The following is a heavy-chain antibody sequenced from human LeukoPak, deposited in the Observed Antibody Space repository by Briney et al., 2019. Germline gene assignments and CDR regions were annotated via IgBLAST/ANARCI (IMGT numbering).Heavy chain of an antibody. Sequence: SQTLSLTCVISGDSVSSNSAAWNWIRQSPSRGLEWLGRTYYRSKWYNDYAVSVKSRITINPDTSKNQFSLQLNSVTPEDTAVYYCATTSGYSSSWYSPGGMDVWGQGTTVTVSS. V-gene: IGHV6-1*01. CDR1: GDSVSSNSAA. CDR2: TYYRSKWYN. J-gene: IGHJ6*02. D-gene: IGHD6-13*01. CDR3: ATTSGYSSSWYSPGGMDV.